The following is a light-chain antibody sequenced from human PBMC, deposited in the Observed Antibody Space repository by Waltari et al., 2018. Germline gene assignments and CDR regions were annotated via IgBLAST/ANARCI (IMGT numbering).Light chain of an antibody. J-gene: IGLJ1*01. CDR2: EAV. CDR3: CSYTGSSTSYG. V-gene: IGLV2-23*01. CDR1: SADLASYNL. Sequence: QSALTQPASVSGSPGPSITISCTGASADLASYNLVSWYQHHPARAPKLMIYEAVKRPSGVSNRFSGAKSGTTASLIISGLQADDEADYYCCSYTGSSTSYGCGSGTKVTVL.